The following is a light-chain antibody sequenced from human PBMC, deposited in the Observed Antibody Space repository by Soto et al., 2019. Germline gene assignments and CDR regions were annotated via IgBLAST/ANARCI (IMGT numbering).Light chain of an antibody. CDR3: QQYKKWPLT. J-gene: IGKJ4*01. CDR1: QSISNN. V-gene: IGKV3-15*01. Sequence: EIVMTQSPATLSVSPGERATLSCWASQSISNNLAWYQQNPGQAPRPLIFGASTRVTGIPARFSGSGSGTDFTLTISSLQSEDFALYYCQQYKKWPLTFGGGTKVEIK. CDR2: GAS.